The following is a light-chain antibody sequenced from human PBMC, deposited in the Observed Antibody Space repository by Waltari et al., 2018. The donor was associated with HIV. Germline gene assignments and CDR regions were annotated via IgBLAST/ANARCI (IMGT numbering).Light chain of an antibody. CDR2: ANS. V-gene: IGLV1-40*01. Sequence: QSVLTQPPSVSGAPGQRVTISCTGSSSNIGSNFDVHWYQLPPGPAPKLLIFANSNRPSGVPDRFSASKSATSASRAISGLQPEDEAEYYCQSFDNSLNGYVFGTGTTVIVL. CDR1: SSNIGSNFD. J-gene: IGLJ1*01. CDR3: QSFDNSLNGYV.